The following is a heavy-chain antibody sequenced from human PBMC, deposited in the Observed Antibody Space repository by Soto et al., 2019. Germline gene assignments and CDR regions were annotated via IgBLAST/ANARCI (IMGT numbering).Heavy chain of an antibody. V-gene: IGHV3-21*01. D-gene: IGHD3-22*01. J-gene: IGHJ4*02. CDR1: GFTFSSYS. CDR2: ISSSSSYI. Sequence: EVQLVESGGGLVKPGGSLRLSCAASGFTFSSYSMNWVRQAPGKGLEWVSSISSSSSYIYYADSVKGRFTISRDNAKNTLYLQMNSLRAEDTAVYYCARGVYYYDSSGWGYWGQGTLVTVSS. CDR3: ARGVYYYDSSGWGY.